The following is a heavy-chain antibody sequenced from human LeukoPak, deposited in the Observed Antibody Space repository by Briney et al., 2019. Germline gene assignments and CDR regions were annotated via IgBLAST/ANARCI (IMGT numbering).Heavy chain of an antibody. Sequence: PSETLSLTCTVSGGSISSGSYYWDWIRQPPGKGLEWIGNVYYSGNTYYNPSLKSRVTISVDTSKNQFSLKLNFVTAADTAVYYCARWVGFYYAMDVWGQGTTVTVSS. V-gene: IGHV4-39*01. CDR1: GGSISSGSYY. D-gene: IGHD3-16*01. CDR3: ARWVGFYYAMDV. J-gene: IGHJ6*02. CDR2: VYYSGNT.